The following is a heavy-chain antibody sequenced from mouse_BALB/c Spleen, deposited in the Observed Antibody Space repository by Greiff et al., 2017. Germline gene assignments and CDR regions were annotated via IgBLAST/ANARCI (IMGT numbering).Heavy chain of an antibody. Sequence: DVQLVESGGGLVKPGGSLTLSCAASGFTFSSYTMSWVRQTPVKRLEWVATISSGGSYTYYPDSVKGRITISRDNAKNTLYLQMSSLKSEDTAMYYCTRTARATGFAYWGQGTLVTVAA. CDR1: GFTFSSYT. CDR3: TRTARATGFAY. J-gene: IGHJ3*01. D-gene: IGHD3-2*01. V-gene: IGHV5-6-4*01. CDR2: ISSGGSYT.